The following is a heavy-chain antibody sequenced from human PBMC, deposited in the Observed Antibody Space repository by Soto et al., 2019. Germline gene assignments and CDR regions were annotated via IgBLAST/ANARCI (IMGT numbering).Heavy chain of an antibody. CDR2: VYYSGSS. D-gene: IGHD2-2*01. CDR1: GDSISGGASF. Sequence: SETLSLTCTVSGDSISGGASFWSWIRQPPGKGLEWIANVYYSGSSYYNPSLKSRLTISVDTTKNQFSLQLKSMTAADTAVYYCAXLSCTSSTCHFPGWFDPWGQGTLVTVSS. J-gene: IGHJ5*02. CDR3: AXLSCTSSTCHFPGWFDP. V-gene: IGHV4-30-4*01.